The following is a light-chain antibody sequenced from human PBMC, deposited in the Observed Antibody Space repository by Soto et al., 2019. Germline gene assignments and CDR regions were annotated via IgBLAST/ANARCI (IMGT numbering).Light chain of an antibody. CDR3: AAWDDSLNAYV. CDR1: SFNIGVGYD. Sequence: QSVLTQPPSVSGAPGQRVTISCTGSSFNIGVGYDVHWFQQLPGSAPKLLIYSHSQRPSGVPDRFSGSKSGTSASLAISGLQSDDEADYYCAAWDDSLNAYVFGTGTKVTVL. J-gene: IGLJ1*01. CDR2: SHS. V-gene: IGLV1-40*01.